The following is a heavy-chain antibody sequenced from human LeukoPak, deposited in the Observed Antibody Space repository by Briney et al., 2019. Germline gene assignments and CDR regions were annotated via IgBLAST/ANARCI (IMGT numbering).Heavy chain of an antibody. CDR3: ARDRAAAYPFDY. J-gene: IGHJ4*02. V-gene: IGHV3-30-3*01. CDR1: GFTFSSYA. CDR2: ISYDGSNK. Sequence: QTGGSLRLSCAASGFTFSSYAMHWVRQAPGKGLEWVAVISYDGSNKYYADSVKGRFTISRDNSKNTLYLQMNSLRAEDMAVYYCARDRAAAYPFDYWGQGTLVTVSS. D-gene: IGHD6-13*01.